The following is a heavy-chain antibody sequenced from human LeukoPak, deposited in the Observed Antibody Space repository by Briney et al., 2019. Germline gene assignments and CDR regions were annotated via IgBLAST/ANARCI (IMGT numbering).Heavy chain of an antibody. CDR2: LYHSDST. CDR1: GYSISNGYY. V-gene: IGHV4-38-2*01. D-gene: IGHD3-22*01. CDR3: ARGRGYYDSSGYYIPFQPDY. Sequence: SETLSLTCAVSGYSISNGYYWVWIRQPPGKGLEWIGSLYHSDSTYYNPSLKSRVTMSVDTSKNQFSLKLSSVTAADTAVYCCARGRGYYDSSGYYIPFQPDYWGQGTLVTVSS. J-gene: IGHJ4*02.